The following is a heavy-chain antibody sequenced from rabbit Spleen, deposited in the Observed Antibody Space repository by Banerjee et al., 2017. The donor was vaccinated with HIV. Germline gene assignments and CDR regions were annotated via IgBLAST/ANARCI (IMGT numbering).Heavy chain of an antibody. V-gene: IGHV1S45*01. CDR3: ARGLNSAAYRIDF. CDR1: GFTISNNYW. CDR2: IYAGSSGST. Sequence: QEQLVESRGGLVTPGGSLKLSCKASGFTISNNYWMNWVRQAPGKGLEWIGCIYAGSSGSTYYASWAKGRFTITKPSSTTVTLQRTSLTAADTATYFCARGLNSAAYRIDFWGPGTLVTVS. D-gene: IGHD7-1*01. J-gene: IGHJ6*01.